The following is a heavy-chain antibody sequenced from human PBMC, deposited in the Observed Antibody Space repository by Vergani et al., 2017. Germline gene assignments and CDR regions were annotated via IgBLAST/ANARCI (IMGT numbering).Heavy chain of an antibody. Sequence: EVQLVESGGGLVQPGGSLRLSCAAFGFTFCSYAMSWVRQAPGKGLEWVSAISGSGGSTYYADSVKGRFTISRGNSKNTLYLQMNSLRAKDTAVYYCAKDRGYSYGYVTDYWSQGTLVTVSS. D-gene: IGHD5-18*01. CDR3: AKDRGYSYGYVTDY. V-gene: IGHV3-23*04. J-gene: IGHJ4*02. CDR2: ISGSGGST. CDR1: GFTFCSYA.